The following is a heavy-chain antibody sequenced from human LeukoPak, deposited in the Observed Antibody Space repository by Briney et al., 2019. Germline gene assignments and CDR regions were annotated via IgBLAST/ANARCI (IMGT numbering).Heavy chain of an antibody. Sequence: GGSLRLSCAVSGITLSNYGMSWVRQAPGKGQEWVAGISDSGGRTKYADSVKGRFTISRDNSKNTLYLQMNSLRAEDTAVYFCAKRGVVIRVILVGFHKEAYYFDSWGQGALVTVSS. J-gene: IGHJ4*02. V-gene: IGHV3-23*01. CDR2: ISDSGGRT. CDR1: GITLSNYG. D-gene: IGHD3-22*01. CDR3: AKRGVVIRVILVGFHKEAYYFDS.